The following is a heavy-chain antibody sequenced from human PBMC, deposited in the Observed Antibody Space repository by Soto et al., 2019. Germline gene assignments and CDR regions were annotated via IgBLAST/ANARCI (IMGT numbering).Heavy chain of an antibody. CDR2: ITDTGGDT. CDR3: ARGSTDSYPGSRIFDF. V-gene: IGHV3-23*01. Sequence: QPGGSLRLSCLASVITFGSRAMSWVRQAPGEGLEWVSTITDTGGDTKYADSVRGRFTMSRDNSKKTLYLQMNSLRVEDSALYYCARGSTDSYPGSRIFDFWGRGTLVTVSS. CDR1: VITFGSRA. D-gene: IGHD3-10*01. J-gene: IGHJ4*02.